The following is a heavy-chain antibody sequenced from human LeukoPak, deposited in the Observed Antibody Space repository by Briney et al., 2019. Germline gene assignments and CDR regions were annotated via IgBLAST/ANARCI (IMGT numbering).Heavy chain of an antibody. J-gene: IGHJ6*03. D-gene: IGHD2-8*01. CDR3: ARGPNHYYYMDF. V-gene: IGHV1-2*02. CDR2: INPDGGVT. Sequence: GASVKVSCKASGYSFTGYYIHWVRQGPGQGLEWMGWINPDGGVTKSAQKFQGRVTMTGDKSINTVYMELSGLTSDDTALYYCARGPNHYYYMDFWGKGTTVTVSS. CDR1: GYSFTGYY.